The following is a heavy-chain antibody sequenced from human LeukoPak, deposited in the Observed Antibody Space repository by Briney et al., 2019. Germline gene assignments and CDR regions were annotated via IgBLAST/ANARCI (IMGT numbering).Heavy chain of an antibody. CDR1: GYTFTGYY. D-gene: IGHD6-6*01. CDR3: ASGPRPGAGYSSSGDY. V-gene: IGHV1-2*02. J-gene: IGHJ4*02. CDR2: INPNSGGT. Sequence: ASVKVSCKASGYTFTGYYMHWVRQAPGQGLEWMGWINPNSGGTNYAQKFQGRVTMTRDTSISTAYMELSRLRSDDTAVYCCASGPRPGAGYSSSGDYWGQGTLVTVSS.